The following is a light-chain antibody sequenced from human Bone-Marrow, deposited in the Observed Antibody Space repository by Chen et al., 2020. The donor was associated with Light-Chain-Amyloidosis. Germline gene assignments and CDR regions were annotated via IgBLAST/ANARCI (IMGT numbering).Light chain of an antibody. CDR3: DSLDSSGNQL. V-gene: IGLV3-19*01. CDR2: GKN. Sequence: SSELTHDPAVSVALGQTVRITCQGDSLRSYYASWYQQKPGQAPVLVIYGKNNRPSGIPDRFSGSSSGNTASLTITGAQAEDEADYYGDSLDSSGNQLFGGGTKLTVL. CDR1: SLRSYY. J-gene: IGLJ2*01.